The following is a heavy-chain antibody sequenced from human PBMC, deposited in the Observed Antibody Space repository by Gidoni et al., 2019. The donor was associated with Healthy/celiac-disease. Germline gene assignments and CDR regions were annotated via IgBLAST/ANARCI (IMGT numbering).Heavy chain of an antibody. CDR2: IIPILGIA. J-gene: IGHJ1*01. V-gene: IGHV1-69*04. CDR3: ARDRYPEYYGSGELSGYFQH. Sequence: QVQLVQSGAEVKKPGSSVKVSCKASGGTFSSYAISWVRQAPGQGLEWMGRIIPILGIANYAQKCQGRVTITADKSTSTAYMELSSLRSEDTAVYYCARDRYPEYYGSGELSGYFQHWGQGTLVTVSS. CDR1: GGTFSSYA. D-gene: IGHD3-10*01.